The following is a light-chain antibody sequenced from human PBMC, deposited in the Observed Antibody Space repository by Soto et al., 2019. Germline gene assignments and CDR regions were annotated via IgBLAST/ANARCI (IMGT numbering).Light chain of an antibody. CDR1: QSISSW. CDR3: QQYNSYWT. Sequence: DIQMTQSPSTVSASAGDRVTITCRASQSISSWLAWYQQKPGKAPKLLIYKASSLESGVPSRFSGSGSGTEFTLTISSLQPDDFATYYCQQYNSYWTFGQGTKVEIK. V-gene: IGKV1-5*03. CDR2: KAS. J-gene: IGKJ1*01.